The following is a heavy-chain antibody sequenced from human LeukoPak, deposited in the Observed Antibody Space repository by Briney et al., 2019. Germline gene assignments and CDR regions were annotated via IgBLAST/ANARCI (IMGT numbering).Heavy chain of an antibody. Sequence: GGSLRLSCAASGFTFSSYAMHWVRQAPGKGLEWVAVIPYDGSNKYYADSVKGRFTISRDNSKNTLYLQMNSLRAEDTAVYYCARSSSSPGRYYYYGMDVWGQGTTVTVSS. V-gene: IGHV3-30-3*01. D-gene: IGHD6-6*01. CDR3: ARSSSSPGRYYYYGMDV. CDR1: GFTFSSYA. J-gene: IGHJ6*02. CDR2: IPYDGSNK.